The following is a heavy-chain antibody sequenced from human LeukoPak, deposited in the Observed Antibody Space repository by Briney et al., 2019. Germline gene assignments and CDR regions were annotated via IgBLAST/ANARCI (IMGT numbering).Heavy chain of an antibody. CDR1: GGSFNAYY. CDR2: INHSGST. D-gene: IGHD2-2*01. J-gene: IGHJ4*02. V-gene: IGHV4-34*01. Sequence: SETLSLTCGVYGGSFNAYYWSWIRQPPGKGLEWIGEINHSGSTNYNPSLKSRVTISVDTSKNQFSLKLSSVTAADTAVYYCARHKRRGVVPAADFDYWGQGTLVTVSS. CDR3: ARHKRRGVVPAADFDY.